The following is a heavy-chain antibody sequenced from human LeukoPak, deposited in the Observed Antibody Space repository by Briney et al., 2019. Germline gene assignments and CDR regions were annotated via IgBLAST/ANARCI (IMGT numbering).Heavy chain of an antibody. V-gene: IGHV3-11*03. CDR3: ARNDAFDI. Sequence: GGSLRLSCAASGFTFSDYYMSWIRQAPGKGLEWVSYISFGSTHTNYADSVKGRFTISRDNAKNSLYLQMNSLRAEGTAVYYCARNDAFDIWGQGTMVTVS. J-gene: IGHJ3*02. CDR1: GFTFSDYY. CDR2: ISFGSTHT.